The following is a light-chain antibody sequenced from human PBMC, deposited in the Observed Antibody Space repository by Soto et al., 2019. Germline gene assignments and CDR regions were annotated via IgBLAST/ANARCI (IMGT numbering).Light chain of an antibody. CDR3: SSYTTSNTRQIV. CDR2: DVS. J-gene: IGLJ1*01. V-gene: IGLV2-14*01. CDR1: SSDVVGYNY. Sequence: QSVLTQPASVSGSPGQSITISCTGTSSDVVGYNYVSWYQQHPGKAPKFMIYDVSNRPSGVSNRFSGSKSGNTASQTISGLQAEDEADYYCSSYTTSNTRQIVFGTGTKVTVL.